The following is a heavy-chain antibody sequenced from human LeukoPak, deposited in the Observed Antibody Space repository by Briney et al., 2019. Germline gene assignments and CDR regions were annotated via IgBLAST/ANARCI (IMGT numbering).Heavy chain of an antibody. V-gene: IGHV3-11*04. CDR3: ARDYNWNSLSWFDP. Sequence: GGSLRLSCAASGFTFSDYYMSWIRQARGKGLEWVSYISSSGSTIYYADSVKGRFTISRDNAKNSLYLQMNSLRAEDTAVYYCARDYNWNSLSWFDPWGQGTLVTVSS. CDR2: ISSSGSTI. J-gene: IGHJ5*02. CDR1: GFTFSDYY. D-gene: IGHD1-7*01.